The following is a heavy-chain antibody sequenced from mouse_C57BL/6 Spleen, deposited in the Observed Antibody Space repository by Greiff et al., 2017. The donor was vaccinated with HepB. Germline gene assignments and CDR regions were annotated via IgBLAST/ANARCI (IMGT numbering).Heavy chain of an antibody. D-gene: IGHD3-2*02. CDR2: INPSSGYT. J-gene: IGHJ2*01. Sequence: VQLQQSGAELARPGASVKMSCKASGYTFTSYTMHWVKQRPGQGLEWIGYINPSSGYTKYNQKFKDKATLTADKSSSTAYLQLSSLTSEDSAVYYCARTSGIETKDYWGQGTTLTVSA. CDR3: ARTSGIETKDY. V-gene: IGHV1-4*01. CDR1: GYTFTSYT.